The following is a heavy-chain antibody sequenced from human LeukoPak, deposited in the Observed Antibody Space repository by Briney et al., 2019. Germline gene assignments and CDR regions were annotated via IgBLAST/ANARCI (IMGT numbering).Heavy chain of an antibody. D-gene: IGHD5-18*01. CDR1: GFTFSSYA. J-gene: IGHJ4*02. CDR3: ARAPRGYSYGALFDY. Sequence: GGSLRLSCAASGFTFSSYAMSWVRQAPGKGLEWVSAISGSGGSTYYADSVKGRFTVSRDNSKNTLYLQMNSLRAEDTAVYYSARAPRGYSYGALFDYWGQGTLVTVSS. CDR2: ISGSGGST. V-gene: IGHV3-23*01.